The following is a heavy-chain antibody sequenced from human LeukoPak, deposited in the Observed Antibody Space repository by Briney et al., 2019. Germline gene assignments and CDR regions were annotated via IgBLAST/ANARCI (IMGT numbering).Heavy chain of an antibody. V-gene: IGHV4-4*09. CDR1: GGSVSTYY. J-gene: IGHJ6*03. CDR3: ARRNHYFYYMDV. Sequence: SETLSLTCTVSGGSVSTYYWSWIRQSPVKGLEWIGSIFPSGSAFYNPSLESRVTISLDTSENQFSLTLSSVTAADTAVYYCARRNHYFYYMDVWGKGTTVSVSS. CDR2: IFPSGSA.